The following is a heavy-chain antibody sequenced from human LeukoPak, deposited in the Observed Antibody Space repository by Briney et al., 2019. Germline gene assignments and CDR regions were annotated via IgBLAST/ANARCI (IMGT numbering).Heavy chain of an antibody. V-gene: IGHV4-59*08. CDR2: IYYSGST. CDR1: GGSISSYY. Sequence: PSETLSLTCTVSGGSISSYYWSWIRQPPGKGLEWIGYIYYSGSTNYNPSLKSRVTISVDTSKNQFSLKLSSVTAADTAVYYCARHSGYSVNYGMDVWGQGTTVTVSS. D-gene: IGHD4-11*01. J-gene: IGHJ6*02. CDR3: ARHSGYSVNYGMDV.